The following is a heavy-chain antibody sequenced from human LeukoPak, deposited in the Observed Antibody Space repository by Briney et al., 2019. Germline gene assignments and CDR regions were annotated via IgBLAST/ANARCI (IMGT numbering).Heavy chain of an antibody. D-gene: IGHD3-10*01. J-gene: IGHJ4*02. CDR3: ARAGGGYYFDY. V-gene: IGHV3-48*03. Sequence: GGSLRLSCAASGFXFSSYEINWVRQAPGKGLEWVSYISSSGNTIYYADSVKGRFTISRDNAKNSLYLQMNSLRAEDTAVYYCARAGGGYYFDYWGQGTLVTVSS. CDR1: GFXFSSYE. CDR2: ISSSGNTI.